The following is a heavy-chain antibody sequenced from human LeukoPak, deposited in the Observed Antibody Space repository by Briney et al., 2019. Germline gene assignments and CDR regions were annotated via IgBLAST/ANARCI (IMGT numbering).Heavy chain of an antibody. Sequence: AGESLQISCEGSGYNFTNYWISGVRQLPGKGLEWMGRIDPSDSYTNYSPSFQGHVTISADKSITTAYLQWSSLKASDTAMYYCATGAGAAAGNYWGQGTLVTVSS. CDR1: GYNFTNYW. CDR2: IDPSDSYT. D-gene: IGHD6-13*01. J-gene: IGHJ4*02. CDR3: ATGAGAAAGNY. V-gene: IGHV5-10-1*01.